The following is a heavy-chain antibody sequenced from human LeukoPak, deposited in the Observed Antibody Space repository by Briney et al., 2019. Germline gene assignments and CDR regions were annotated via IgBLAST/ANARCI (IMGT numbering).Heavy chain of an antibody. D-gene: IGHD3-9*01. J-gene: IGHJ5*02. CDR3: ARVQRGYFDWLANWFDP. CDR1: GGSISSSNW. Sequence: SETLSLTCAVSGGSISSSNWWSWVRQPPGQGLEWIGEIYHSGSTNYNPSLKSRVTISVDKSKNQFSLKLSSVTAADTAVYYCARVQRGYFDWLANWFDPWGQGTLVTVSS. CDR2: IYHSGST. V-gene: IGHV4-4*02.